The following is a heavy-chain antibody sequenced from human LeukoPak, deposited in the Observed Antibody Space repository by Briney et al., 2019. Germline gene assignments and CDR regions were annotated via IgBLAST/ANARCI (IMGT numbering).Heavy chain of an antibody. V-gene: IGHV4-59*08. J-gene: IGHJ2*01. CDR1: GGSISSFY. CDR3: ARQYYYDSSVYYSTYWYFDL. Sequence: PSETLSLTCTVSGGSISSFYWSWIRQPPGKGLEWIGYISYSGSINYNPSLKSRLTISVDMSKNQFSLKLTSVTAADTAVYYCARQYYYDSSVYYSTYWYFDLWGRGTLVTVSS. D-gene: IGHD3-22*01. CDR2: ISYSGSI.